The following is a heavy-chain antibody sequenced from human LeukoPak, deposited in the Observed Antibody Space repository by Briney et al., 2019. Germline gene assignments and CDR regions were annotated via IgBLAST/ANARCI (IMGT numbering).Heavy chain of an antibody. J-gene: IGHJ4*02. CDR2: ISAYKGNT. Sequence: ASVKVSCKASGYTFTSYGISWVRQAPGQGLEWMGWISAYKGNTNYAQKLQGRVTMTTDTSTSTAYMELRSLRSGDTAVYYCARDAPLLWFGELLPDLIFDYWGQGTLVTVSS. CDR1: GYTFTSYG. V-gene: IGHV1-18*01. CDR3: ARDAPLLWFGELLPDLIFDY. D-gene: IGHD3-10*01.